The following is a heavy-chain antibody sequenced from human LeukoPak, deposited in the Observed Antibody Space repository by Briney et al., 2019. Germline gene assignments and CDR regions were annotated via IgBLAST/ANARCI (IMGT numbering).Heavy chain of an antibody. J-gene: IGHJ4*02. D-gene: IGHD5-18*01. CDR2: IKQDGSEK. V-gene: IGHV3-7*01. Sequence: GGSLRLSCAASGFTFSSYWMSWVRQAPGKGLEWVANIKQDGSEKYYVDSVKGRFTISRGNAKNSLYLQMNSLRAEDTAVYYCATIGYSYGYDYFDYWGQGTLVTVSS. CDR3: ATIGYSYGYDYFDY. CDR1: GFTFSSYW.